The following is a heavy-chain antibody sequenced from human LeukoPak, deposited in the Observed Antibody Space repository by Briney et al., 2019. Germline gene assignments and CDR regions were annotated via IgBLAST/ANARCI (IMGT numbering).Heavy chain of an antibody. V-gene: IGHV1-8*02. D-gene: IGHD3-22*01. CDR2: INPNSGNT. Sequence: ASVTVSCKTSGYTFTGYYLHWVRQAPGQGLEWMACINPNSGNTGYAQKFQGRVTMTRNTSISTAYMELSSLRSEDTAVYYCARGYYDSSGYNFDYWGQGTLVTVSS. CDR3: ARGYYDSSGYNFDY. CDR1: GYTFTGYY. J-gene: IGHJ4*02.